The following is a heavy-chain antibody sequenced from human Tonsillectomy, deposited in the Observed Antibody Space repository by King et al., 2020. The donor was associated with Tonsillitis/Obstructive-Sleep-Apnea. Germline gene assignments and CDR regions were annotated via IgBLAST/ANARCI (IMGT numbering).Heavy chain of an antibody. D-gene: IGHD6-6*01. CDR1: GGSFSGYY. J-gene: IGHJ1*01. Sequence: VQLQQWGAGLLKPSETLSLTCAVYGGSFSGYYWSWIRQPPGKGLEWIGEINHSGSTNYNPSLKSRVTISVDTSKNQFSLKLSSVTAADTAVYYCARWTIAARQKYFQHWGQGTLVTVSS. CDR3: ARWTIAARQKYFQH. V-gene: IGHV4-34*01. CDR2: INHSGST.